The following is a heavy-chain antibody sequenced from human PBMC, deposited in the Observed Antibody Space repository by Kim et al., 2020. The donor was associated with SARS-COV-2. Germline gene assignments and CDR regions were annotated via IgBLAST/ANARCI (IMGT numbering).Heavy chain of an antibody. J-gene: IGHJ3*02. CDR3: ARGGEYCSSTSCSGPSSRAFDM. CDR2: IYSSGST. CDR1: GGSISSYY. D-gene: IGHD2-2*01. Sequence: SETLSLTCTVSGGSISSYYWSWIRQPAGKGLEWIGRIYSSGSTNYNPSLKSRVTMSVDTSKNQFSLKLSSVTAADTAVYYCARGGEYCSSTSCSGPSSRAFDMWGQGTMVTVSS. V-gene: IGHV4-4*07.